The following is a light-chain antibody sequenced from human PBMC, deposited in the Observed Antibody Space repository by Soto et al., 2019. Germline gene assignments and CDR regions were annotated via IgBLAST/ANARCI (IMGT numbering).Light chain of an antibody. J-gene: IGKJ1*01. CDR3: QQYGSSPWT. V-gene: IGKV3-20*01. Sequence: PWARGPLSYRSSQSVPSIYLNWLQWRPGQAPSLLISGASTRATGIPDRFSGSGSGTDFTLTISRLEPEDSAVYYCQQYGSSPWTFGQGTKVDIK. CDR2: GAS. CDR1: QSVPSIY.